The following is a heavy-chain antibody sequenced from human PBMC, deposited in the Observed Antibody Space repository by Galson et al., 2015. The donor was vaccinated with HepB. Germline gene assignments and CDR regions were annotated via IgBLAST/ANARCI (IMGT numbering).Heavy chain of an antibody. CDR3: ARGPRVGATTFDY. J-gene: IGHJ4*02. CDR1: GYTFTDYY. V-gene: IGHV1-69-2*01. D-gene: IGHD1-26*01. CDR2: VDPEDGET. Sequence: VKVSCKVSGYTFTDYYMHWVQQAPGKGLEWMGLVDPEDGETIYAEKFQGRVTITADTSTDTAYMELSSLRSEDTAVYYCARGPRVGATTFDYWGQGTLVTVSS.